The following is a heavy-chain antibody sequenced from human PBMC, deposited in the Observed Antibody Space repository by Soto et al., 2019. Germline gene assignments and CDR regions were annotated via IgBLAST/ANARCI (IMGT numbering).Heavy chain of an antibody. J-gene: IGHJ5*02. CDR2: MNPYSGNT. CDR1: GYTFTSYD. D-gene: IGHD6-19*01. Sequence: QVQLVQSGAEVKKPGASVKVSCKASGYTFTSYDIHWVRRATGQGPEWMGWMNPYSGNTVYAQKFQGRATMTRNTSMSTAYMELSSRRSEDTAVYYCARTRFGAVAGTWGQGTLVTVSS. V-gene: IGHV1-8*01. CDR3: ARTRFGAVAGT.